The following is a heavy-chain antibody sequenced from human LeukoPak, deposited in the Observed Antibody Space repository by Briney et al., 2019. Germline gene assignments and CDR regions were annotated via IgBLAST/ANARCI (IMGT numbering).Heavy chain of an antibody. CDR3: ARDPGTVADTYFDY. J-gene: IGHJ4*02. CDR2: ISGDSRYI. CDR1: GFTFSSYK. V-gene: IGHV3-21*01. D-gene: IGHD6-19*01. Sequence: GGSLRLSCAASGFTFSSYKMNWVRQAPGKRLEWVSSISGDSRYIYYADSLKGRFTISRDNAKNSLHLQMNSLRAEDTAVYYCARDPGTVADTYFDYWGPGTLVTVSS.